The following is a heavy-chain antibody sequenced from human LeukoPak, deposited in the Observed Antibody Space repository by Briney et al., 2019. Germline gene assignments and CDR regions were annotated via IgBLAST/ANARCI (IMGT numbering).Heavy chain of an antibody. CDR3: ARVGIAVAEDPFDY. CDR2: IYHSGST. D-gene: IGHD6-19*01. CDR1: GGSISSSNW. Sequence: SETLSLTCAVSGGSISSSNWWSWVRQPPGKGLEWIGEIYHSGSTNYNPSLKSRVITSVDTSKNQFSLKLSSVTAADTAVYYCARVGIAVAEDPFDYWGQGTLVTVSS. J-gene: IGHJ4*02. V-gene: IGHV4-4*02.